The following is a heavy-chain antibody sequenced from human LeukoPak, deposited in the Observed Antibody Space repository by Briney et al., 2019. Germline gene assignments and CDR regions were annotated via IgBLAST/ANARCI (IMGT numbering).Heavy chain of an antibody. V-gene: IGHV3-23*01. Sequence: GGSLRLSCAASGFTFDDYGMSWVRQAPGKGLEWVSGISGSGGGPYYADFVKGRFTISRDNSKNTLYLQMNSLRADDTAVYYCARDRDGTGNYPLDYWGQGTLVIVSS. J-gene: IGHJ4*02. CDR1: GFTFDDYG. D-gene: IGHD3-10*01. CDR3: ARDRDGTGNYPLDY. CDR2: ISGSGGGP.